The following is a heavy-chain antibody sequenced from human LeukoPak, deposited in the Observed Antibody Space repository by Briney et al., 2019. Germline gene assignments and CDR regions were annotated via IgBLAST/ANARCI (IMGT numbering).Heavy chain of an antibody. V-gene: IGHV4-34*01. CDR1: GGSFSGYY. Sequence: SETLSLTCAVYGGSFSGYYWTWIRQPPGKGLEWIGEINHSGSTNYNPSLKSRVTISVDTSKNQFSLKLSSVTAADTAVYYCASVTDYGAMGYWGQGTLVTVSS. J-gene: IGHJ4*02. CDR2: INHSGST. D-gene: IGHD4-17*01. CDR3: ASVTDYGAMGY.